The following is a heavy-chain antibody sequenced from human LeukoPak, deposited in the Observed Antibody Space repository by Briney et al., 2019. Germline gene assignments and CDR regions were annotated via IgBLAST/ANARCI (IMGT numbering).Heavy chain of an antibody. Sequence: ASVKVSCKASGYTFSSYAMNWVRQAPGQGLEWMGGIIPIFGTANYAQKFQGRVTITADESTSTAYMELSSLRSEDTAVYYCAKHIVVVVAATGHYYYYGMDVWGQGTTVTVSS. D-gene: IGHD2-15*01. J-gene: IGHJ6*02. CDR2: IIPIFGTA. CDR3: AKHIVVVVAATGHYYYYGMDV. V-gene: IGHV1-69*13. CDR1: GYTFSSYA.